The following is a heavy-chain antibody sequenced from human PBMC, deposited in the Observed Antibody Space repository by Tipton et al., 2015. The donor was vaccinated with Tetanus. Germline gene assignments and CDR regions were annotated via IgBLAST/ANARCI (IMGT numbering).Heavy chain of an antibody. D-gene: IGHD3-3*01. Sequence: LRLSCTVSGGSISSGGYYWTWIRQHPGKGLEWIGNIYHRGSTYYNPSLKSRVTISVDTSKNQFSLKLSSVTAADMAVYYCARDPAVLRFLEWLPDWYFALWGRGTLVTVSS. J-gene: IGHJ2*01. CDR2: IYHRGST. V-gene: IGHV4-31*02. CDR1: GGSISSGGYY. CDR3: ARDPAVLRFLEWLPDWYFAL.